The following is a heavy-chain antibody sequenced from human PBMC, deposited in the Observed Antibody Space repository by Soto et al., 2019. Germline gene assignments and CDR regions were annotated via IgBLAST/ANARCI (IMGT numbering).Heavy chain of an antibody. J-gene: IGHJ6*02. CDR1: GGSISSPNFY. CDR3: ARHPAIAKFENGLDV. V-gene: IGHV4-61*01. CDR2: IYYSGHT. Sequence: SETLSLTCTVSGGSISSPNFYWSWIRQPPGKGLEWIGYIYYSGHTDYGPSLKSRVTMSIDTSKNQFSLTLTSVTAADTAMYYCARHPAIAKFENGLDVWGQGTTVTVSS. D-gene: IGHD3-16*01.